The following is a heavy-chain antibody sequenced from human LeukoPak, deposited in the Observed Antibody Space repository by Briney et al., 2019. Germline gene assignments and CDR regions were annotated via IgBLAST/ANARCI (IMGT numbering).Heavy chain of an antibody. CDR2: IYYSGST. D-gene: IGHD2-2*01. CDR3: ARDRCSSTSCHFDY. CDR1: GGSISSGDYY. V-gene: IGHV4-30-4*01. Sequence: SETLSLTCTVSGGSISSGDYYWSWIRQPPGKGPEWIGYIYYSGSTYYNPSLKSRVTISVDTSKNQFSLKLSSVTAADTAVYYCARDRCSSTSCHFDYWGQGTLVTVSS. J-gene: IGHJ4*02.